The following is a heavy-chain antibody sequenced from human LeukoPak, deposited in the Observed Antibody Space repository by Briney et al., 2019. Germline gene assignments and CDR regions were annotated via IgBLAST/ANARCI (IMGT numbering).Heavy chain of an antibody. V-gene: IGHV5-51*01. J-gene: IGHJ6*03. D-gene: IGHD5-24*01. CDR1: GYSFTSYW. CDR2: IYPGDSDT. Sequence: AGESLKISCKGSGYSFTSYWIGWVRQMPGKGLEWMGIIYPGDSDTRYSPSFQGQVTISADKSISTAYLQWSSLKASDTAMYYCARHVPYRGIERWLQLRGGVYYYYYMDVWGKGTTVTVSS. CDR3: ARHVPYRGIERWLQLRGGVYYYYYMDV.